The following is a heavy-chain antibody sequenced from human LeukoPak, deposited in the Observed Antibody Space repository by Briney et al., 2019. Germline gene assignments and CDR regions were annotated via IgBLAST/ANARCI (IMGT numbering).Heavy chain of an antibody. Sequence: ASVKVSCKASGYTFTGYYMHWVRQAPGQGLEWMGGIIPIFGTANYAQKFQGRVTITADESTSTAYMELSSLRSEDTAVYYCAKSSGAGYYYYGMDVWGQGTTVTVSS. D-gene: IGHD1-26*01. CDR1: GYTFTGYY. CDR2: IIPIFGTA. J-gene: IGHJ6*02. V-gene: IGHV1-69*13. CDR3: AKSSGAGYYYYGMDV.